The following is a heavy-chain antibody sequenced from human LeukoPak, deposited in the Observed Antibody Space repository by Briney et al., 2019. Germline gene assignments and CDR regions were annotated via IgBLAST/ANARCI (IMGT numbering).Heavy chain of an antibody. V-gene: IGHV3-9*01. D-gene: IGHD6-25*01. Sequence: PGGSLRLSCAASGFTFHDYAMHWVRQVPGKGLEWVSGITWNSGSVLYADSVRGRFTISRDNAKNTLYLQMNSLRAGDTAVYYCAKDTTPPKAGFDPWGQGTLVTVSS. J-gene: IGHJ5*02. CDR2: ITWNSGSV. CDR1: GFTFHDYA. CDR3: AKDTTPPKAGFDP.